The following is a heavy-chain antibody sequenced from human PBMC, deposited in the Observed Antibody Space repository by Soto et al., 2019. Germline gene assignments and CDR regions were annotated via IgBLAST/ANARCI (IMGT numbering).Heavy chain of an antibody. CDR2: ISGSGGST. D-gene: IGHD2-21*02. V-gene: IGHV3-23*01. J-gene: IGHJ5*02. Sequence: GGSLRLSCAASGFTFSSYAMSWFRQAPGKGLEWVSAISGSGGSTYYADSVKGRFTISRDNSKNTLYLQMNSLRAEDTAVYYCAKDAGRGGDLSRDHFWFDPWGQVNLVTVYS. CDR1: GFTFSSYA. CDR3: AKDAGRGGDLSRDHFWFDP.